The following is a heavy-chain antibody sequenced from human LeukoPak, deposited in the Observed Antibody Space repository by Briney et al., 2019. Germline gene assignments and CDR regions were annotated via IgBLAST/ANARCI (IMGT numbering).Heavy chain of an antibody. V-gene: IGHV3-21*01. J-gene: IGHJ3*02. Sequence: GGSLRLSCAASGFTFGRYTMNWVRQAPGKGLEWVSSISTGSSYIYYPDSMKGRFTISRDNAKNSLYLQMNSLRAEDTAVYYCVRARYNWDGYDAFDIWGQGTMVTVSS. D-gene: IGHD1-1*01. CDR3: VRARYNWDGYDAFDI. CDR2: ISTGSSYI. CDR1: GFTFGRYT.